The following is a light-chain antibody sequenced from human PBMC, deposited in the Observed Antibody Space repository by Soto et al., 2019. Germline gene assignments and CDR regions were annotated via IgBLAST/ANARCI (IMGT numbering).Light chain of an antibody. CDR2: DAS. J-gene: IGKJ4*01. V-gene: IGKV3-11*01. CDR3: QQRSNWPLT. Sequence: EIVLTQSPDTLSLSPGESATLSCRASQSVSRYLAWYQQKPGQTPRLLIYDASNRAAGIPARFSGSGSGTDFTLTISSLEPEDFAVSYCQQRSNWPLTFGGGTKVEIK. CDR1: QSVSRY.